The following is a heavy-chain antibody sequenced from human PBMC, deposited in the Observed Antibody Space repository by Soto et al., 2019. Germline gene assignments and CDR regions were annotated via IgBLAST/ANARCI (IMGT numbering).Heavy chain of an antibody. CDR1: GFTFSSYA. CDR3: ARDDLGYCSGGSSEYGMDV. D-gene: IGHD2-15*01. V-gene: IGHV3-30-3*01. Sequence: QVQLVESVGGVVQPGRSLRLSCAASGFTFSSYAMHWVRQAPGKGLEWVAVISYDGSNKYYADSVKGRFTISRDNSKNTLYLQMNSLRAEDTAVYYCARDDLGYCSGGSSEYGMDVWGQGTTVTVSS. J-gene: IGHJ6*02. CDR2: ISYDGSNK.